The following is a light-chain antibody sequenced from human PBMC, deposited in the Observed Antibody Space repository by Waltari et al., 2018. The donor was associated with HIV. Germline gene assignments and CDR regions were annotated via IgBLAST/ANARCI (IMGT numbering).Light chain of an antibody. V-gene: IGLV3-21*04. J-gene: IGLJ2*01. CDR2: YDS. CDR3: QLWDSNTDHPV. CDR1: NIGRKS. Sequence: SYVLTQPPSVSVAPGKTARVSCGGNNIGRKSVHGYQQKPGQAPVVVIYYDSDRPSGIPERFSGSNSGDTATLTIRRVEAGDEADYYCQLWDSNTDHPVFGGGTKLTVL.